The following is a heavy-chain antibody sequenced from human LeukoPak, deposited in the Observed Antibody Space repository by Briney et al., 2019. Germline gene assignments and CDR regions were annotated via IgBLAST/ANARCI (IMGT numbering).Heavy chain of an antibody. D-gene: IGHD3-10*01. CDR1: GFTFAIHA. Sequence: QPGGSLRLSCAASGFTFAIHAMTWVRQAPGKGLEWVSGISGDGASTHYAESVKGQFTISRDNSQNTLFLQMNGLRVEDTAIYYCAKDSYVSGRPLHTFDVWGQGTMVTVSS. CDR3: AKDSYVSGRPLHTFDV. J-gene: IGHJ3*01. V-gene: IGHV3-23*01. CDR2: ISGDGAST.